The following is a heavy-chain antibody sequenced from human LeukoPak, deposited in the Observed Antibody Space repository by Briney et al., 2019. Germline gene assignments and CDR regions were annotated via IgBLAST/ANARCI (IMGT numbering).Heavy chain of an antibody. CDR3: ARGFWSPLWYFDL. CDR1: GFTFSSYG. D-gene: IGHD3-3*01. J-gene: IGHJ2*01. V-gene: IGHV3-30*02. Sequence: PGGSLRLSCAASGFTFSSYGMHWVRQAPGKGLEWVALIRYDGSNKYYADSVKGRFTISRDNSKNTLYLQMNSLRAEDTAVYYCARGFWSPLWYFDLWGRGTLVTVSS. CDR2: IRYDGSNK.